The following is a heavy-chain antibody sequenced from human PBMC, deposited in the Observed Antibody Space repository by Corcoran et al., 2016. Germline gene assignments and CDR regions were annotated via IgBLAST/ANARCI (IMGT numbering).Heavy chain of an antibody. J-gene: IGHJ6*02. Sequence: QVQLVQSGAEVKKPGSSVKVSCKASGGTFSSYAISWVRQAPGQGLEWMGGIIPIFGTANYAQKFQGRVTITADESTSTAYMELSSLGSEDTAVYYCASEYCTNGVCYPQDYYYGMDVWGQGTTVTVSS. V-gene: IGHV1-69*01. D-gene: IGHD2-8*01. CDR3: ASEYCTNGVCYPQDYYYGMDV. CDR2: IIPIFGTA. CDR1: GGTFSSYA.